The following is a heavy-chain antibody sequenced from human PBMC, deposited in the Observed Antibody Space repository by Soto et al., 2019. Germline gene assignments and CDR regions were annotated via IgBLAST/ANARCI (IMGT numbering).Heavy chain of an antibody. V-gene: IGHV3-33*01. D-gene: IGHD4-17*01. J-gene: IGHJ4*02. CDR3: AREPHYGDAFPYYYDY. CDR2: IWYDGSNK. Sequence: GGSLRLSCAASGFTFSSYGLHWVRRAPGKGLEGVAVIWYDGSNKYYADTVKGRFTISRDNSKNTLYLQMNSLRAEDTAVYYCAREPHYGDAFPYYYDYWGQGTLVTVSS. CDR1: GFTFSSYG.